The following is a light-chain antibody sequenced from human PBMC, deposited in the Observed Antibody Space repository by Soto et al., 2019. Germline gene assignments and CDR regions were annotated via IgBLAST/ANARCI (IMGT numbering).Light chain of an antibody. J-gene: IGKJ1*01. Sequence: ILMTQSPATLSVSPGERATLSCRASQSVSNNLAWYQQKPGQAPRRLIYDASTRATGIPARFSGSGSGTEFTLTISGLQAEDFAVYYCQQYNNWPPWTFGQGTKVESK. CDR3: QQYNNWPPWT. CDR2: DAS. CDR1: QSVSNN. V-gene: IGKV3-15*01.